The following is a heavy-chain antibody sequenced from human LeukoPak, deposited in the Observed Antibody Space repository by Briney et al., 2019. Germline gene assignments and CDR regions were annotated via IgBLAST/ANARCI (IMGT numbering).Heavy chain of an antibody. CDR3: ASRSSSGYSYGCREDY. V-gene: IGHV4-30-2*01. CDR1: GGSISSGGYS. Sequence: PSQTLSLTCAVSGGSISSGGYSWSWIRQPPGKGLEWIGYIYHSGSTYYNPSLKSRVTISVDRSKNQFSLKLSSVTAADTAVYYCASRSSSGYSYGCREDYWGQGTLVTVSS. D-gene: IGHD5-18*01. J-gene: IGHJ4*02. CDR2: IYHSGST.